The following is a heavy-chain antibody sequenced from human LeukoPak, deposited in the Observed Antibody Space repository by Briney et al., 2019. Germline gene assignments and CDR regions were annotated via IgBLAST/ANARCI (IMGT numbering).Heavy chain of an antibody. Sequence: PGGSLRLSCAASGFTFSSYSMSWVRQAPGKGLEWVSSISSSGSYIYYADSVKGRFTISSDNAKNPLYLQMNSLRAEDTAVYYCVSGGSGYYLYWGQGTLVTVSS. CDR1: GFTFSSYS. CDR2: ISSSGSYI. D-gene: IGHD3-22*01. CDR3: VSGGSGYYLY. V-gene: IGHV3-21*01. J-gene: IGHJ4*02.